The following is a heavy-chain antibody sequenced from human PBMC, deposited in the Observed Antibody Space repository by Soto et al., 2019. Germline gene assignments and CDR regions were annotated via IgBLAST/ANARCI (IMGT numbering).Heavy chain of an antibody. D-gene: IGHD2-21*01. V-gene: IGHV3-23*01. CDR3: ANDPVPQDGVVSFDY. Sequence: EVQLLESGGGSIQPGGSLRLSCVAFGFTFSTYAMSWVRQAPGKGLEWVSTISGGGRSTYYADSVKGRFTISRDNSWNTLYLQLNSLRVEDTAVYYCANDPVPQDGVVSFDYWCQGTLVTVSS. CDR2: ISGGGRST. J-gene: IGHJ4*02. CDR1: GFTFSTYA.